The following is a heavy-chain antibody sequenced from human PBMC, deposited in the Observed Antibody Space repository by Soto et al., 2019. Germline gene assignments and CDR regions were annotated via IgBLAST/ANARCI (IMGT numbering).Heavy chain of an antibody. D-gene: IGHD3-3*01. CDR3: ARKRRSYDPPDV. Sequence: GGSLRLSCAASGFTFSSYSMNLVRQAPGKGLEWVSYISSSSSTIYYADSVKGRFTISRDNAKNSLYLQMNSLRDEGTAVYYCARKRRSYDPPDVWGQGTTVTVSS. V-gene: IGHV3-48*02. J-gene: IGHJ6*02. CDR1: GFTFSSYS. CDR2: ISSSSSTI.